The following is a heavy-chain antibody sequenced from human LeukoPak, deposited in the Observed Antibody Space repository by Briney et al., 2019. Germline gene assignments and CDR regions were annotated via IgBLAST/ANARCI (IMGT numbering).Heavy chain of an antibody. CDR1: GYTFTSYG. CDR3: ARDRATMIVVPRGAFDI. Sequence: ASVKVSCKASGYTFTSYGISWVRQAPGQGLEWMGWISAYNGNTNYAQKLQGRVTMTTDASTSTAYMELRSLRSDDTAVYYCARDRATMIVVPRGAFDIWGQGTMVTVSS. V-gene: IGHV1-18*01. D-gene: IGHD3-22*01. J-gene: IGHJ3*02. CDR2: ISAYNGNT.